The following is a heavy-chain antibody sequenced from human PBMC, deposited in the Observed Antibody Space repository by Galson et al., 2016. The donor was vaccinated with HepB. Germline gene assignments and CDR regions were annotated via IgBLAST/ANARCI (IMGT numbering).Heavy chain of an antibody. D-gene: IGHD1-26*01. V-gene: IGHV3-23*01. CDR3: ASIRVGATLVGAFDI. J-gene: IGHJ3*02. Sequence: SLRLSCAASGFSFTNYAMNWVRQAPGKGLEWVSSISGSGATTYYAGSVKGRFTIFRDNSKNTLYLQMNSLSAEDTAVYYCASIRVGATLVGAFDIWGQGTMVTVSS. CDR2: ISGSGATT. CDR1: GFSFTNYA.